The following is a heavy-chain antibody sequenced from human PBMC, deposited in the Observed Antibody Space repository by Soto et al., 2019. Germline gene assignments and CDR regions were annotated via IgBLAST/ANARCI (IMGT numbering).Heavy chain of an antibody. CDR2: INPLKGDT. CDR3: ARVKVPAAILGAFDL. V-gene: IGHV1-18*01. CDR1: GYTFSTYG. J-gene: IGHJ3*01. Sequence: QAELVQSGGEMRKPGASVKVSCKASGYTFSTYGITWVRQAPGQGLEWMGWINPLKGDTNSAARFQDRLTMTTDTSTRTAYMELRSLTSDDTAGYYCARVKVPAAILGAFDLWGQGTVVTVSS. D-gene: IGHD2-2*02.